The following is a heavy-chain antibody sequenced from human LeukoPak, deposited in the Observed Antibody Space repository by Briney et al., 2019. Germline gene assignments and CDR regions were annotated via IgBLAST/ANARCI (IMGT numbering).Heavy chain of an antibody. D-gene: IGHD2-21*01. V-gene: IGHV3-66*01. CDR3: ASGLYGMDV. CDR1: GFTVSSNY. Sequence: PGGSLRLSCAASGFTVSSNYMSWVRQAPGKWLEWVSMISAGGSTYYADSVKGRFTISRDNSKNTLYLQMSSLRAEDTAVYYCASGLYGMDVWGQGTTVTVSS. CDR2: ISAGGST. J-gene: IGHJ6*02.